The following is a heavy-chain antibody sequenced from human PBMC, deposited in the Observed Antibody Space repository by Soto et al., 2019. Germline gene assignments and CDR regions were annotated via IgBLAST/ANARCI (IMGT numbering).Heavy chain of an antibody. Sequence: EVQLLESRGGLVQPGGTLRRSCAAAGFTFSNYTMSWVRQAPGKGLEWVSAISGSGGSTYYADSVKGRFTISRDNATNTLYLQMNSLRAEDTAVYYCAKTLSSGWYPGGFDYWGQGTLVTVSS. D-gene: IGHD6-19*01. CDR1: GFTFSNYT. J-gene: IGHJ4*02. CDR2: ISGSGGST. CDR3: AKTLSSGWYPGGFDY. V-gene: IGHV3-23*01.